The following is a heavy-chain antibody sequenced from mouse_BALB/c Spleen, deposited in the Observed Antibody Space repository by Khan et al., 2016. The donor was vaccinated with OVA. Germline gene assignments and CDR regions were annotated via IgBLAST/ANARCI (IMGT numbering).Heavy chain of an antibody. D-gene: IGHD2-14*01. CDR2: LYPGSGST. Sequence: LQQSGSELVGPGASVKLSCKASGYTFTSYWMHWVKQRPGQGIEWIGNLYPGSGSTNYDEKFKSKATLTVDTSSSTAYMQLSSLTSEDSAVYYCTRGEYDGDDWGLGTTLTVST. CDR1: GYTFTSYW. CDR3: TRGEYDGDD. J-gene: IGHJ2*01. V-gene: IGHV1S22*01.